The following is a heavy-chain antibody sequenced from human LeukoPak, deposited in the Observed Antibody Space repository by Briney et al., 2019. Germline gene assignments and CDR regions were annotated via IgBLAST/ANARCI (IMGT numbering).Heavy chain of an antibody. CDR3: ARGSRELYYFDY. CDR1: GGSISNYY. CDR2: IYYSGST. Sequence: PSETLSLTCTVSGGSISNYYWSWIRRPPGKGLEWIGYIYYSGSTKYNPSLKSRVTISVDASKTQFSLKLNSVTAADTAVYYCARGSRELYYFDYWGQGTLVTVSS. D-gene: IGHD1-7*01. J-gene: IGHJ4*02. V-gene: IGHV4-59*01.